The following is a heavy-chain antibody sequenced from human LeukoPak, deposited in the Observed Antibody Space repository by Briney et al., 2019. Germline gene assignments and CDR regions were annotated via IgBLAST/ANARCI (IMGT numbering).Heavy chain of an antibody. J-gene: IGHJ5*02. CDR2: ISGSGEST. V-gene: IGHV3-23*01. CDR1: GFTFSSYA. D-gene: IGHD3-3*01. Sequence: ETGGSLRLSCETSGFTFSSYAMSWVRQAPGKGLEWVSAISGSGESTYYAESVKGRFTISRDNSKNTLYLQMNSLRAEDTAVYYCAKGPGVAMFSNWFDPWGQGTLVTVSS. CDR3: AKGPGVAMFSNWFDP.